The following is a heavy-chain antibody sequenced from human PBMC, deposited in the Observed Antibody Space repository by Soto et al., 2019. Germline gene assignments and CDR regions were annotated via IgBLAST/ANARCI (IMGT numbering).Heavy chain of an antibody. J-gene: IGHJ6*02. D-gene: IGHD3-10*01. CDR1: GFTFSSYG. CDR2: ISGSGGST. V-gene: IGHV3-23*01. Sequence: EVQLLESGGGLVQPGGSLRLSCAASGFTFSSYGMSWVRQAPGKGLEWVSTISGSGGSTYYADSVKGRFTISRDNSKDTLYLQMNSLRVEDTAVYYCAKFGDRYYYGMDVWGQGTTVTVSS. CDR3: AKFGDRYYYGMDV.